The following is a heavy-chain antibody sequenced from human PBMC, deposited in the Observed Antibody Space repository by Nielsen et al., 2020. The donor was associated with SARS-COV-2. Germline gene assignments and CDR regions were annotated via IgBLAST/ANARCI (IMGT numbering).Heavy chain of an antibody. CDR2: VSASGGST. J-gene: IGHJ4*02. V-gene: IGHV3-23*01. CDR3: AKDRGYTGYDNPHFDY. CDR1: GFTFSNYA. D-gene: IGHD5-12*01. Sequence: GESLKISCAVSGFTFSNYAMNWVRQAPGKGLEWVSTVSASGGSTYYADSVKGRFTISRDNSKDTLYLQVNSLRAEDTAIYYCAKDRGYTGYDNPHFDYWGQGTLVTVSS.